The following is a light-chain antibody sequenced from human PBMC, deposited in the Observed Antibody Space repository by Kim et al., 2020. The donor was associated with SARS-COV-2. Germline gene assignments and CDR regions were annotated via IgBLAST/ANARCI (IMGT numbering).Light chain of an antibody. CDR1: RSVNSH. J-gene: IGKJ2*01. V-gene: IGKV3-15*01. CDR3: QQYRHWPPYS. CDR2: GAS. Sequence: VSFGGTATSSCRARRSVNSHLAWYQQRRGQPPRILMHGASNRATDGPPRFSGSGSGTEFTLTISGLQSEDFATYYCQQYRHWPPYSFGQGTKLEI.